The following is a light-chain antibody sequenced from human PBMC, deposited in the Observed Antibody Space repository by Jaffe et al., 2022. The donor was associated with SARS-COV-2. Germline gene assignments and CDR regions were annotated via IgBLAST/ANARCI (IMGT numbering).Light chain of an antibody. V-gene: IGKV3-11*01. Sequence: EIVLTQSPATLSLSPGERATLSCRASQSVSSFLAWYQQKPGQAPRLLIFDSSNRATGIPARFSGSGSGTDFTLTISSLEPEDFAVYYCQHRSNWPPTFGQGTRLEIK. CDR1: QSVSSF. CDR3: QHRSNWPPT. J-gene: IGKJ5*01. CDR2: DSS.